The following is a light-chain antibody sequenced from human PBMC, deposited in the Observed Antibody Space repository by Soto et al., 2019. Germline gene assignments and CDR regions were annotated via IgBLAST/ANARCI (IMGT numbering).Light chain of an antibody. J-gene: IGLJ1*01. CDR3: CSYAGSSTYV. CDR2: EVS. V-gene: IGLV2-23*02. Sequence: QSVLSPPASLSGSPGEAVATSCTGTSSDVGSYNLVSWYQQHPGKAPKLMIYEVSKRPSGVSNRFSGSKSGNTASLTISGLQAEDEADYYCCSYAGSSTYVFGTVTKVTVL. CDR1: SSDVGSYNL.